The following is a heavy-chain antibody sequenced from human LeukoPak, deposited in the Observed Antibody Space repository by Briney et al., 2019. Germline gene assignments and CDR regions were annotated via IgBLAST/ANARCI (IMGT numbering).Heavy chain of an antibody. CDR1: GGTFSSYA. D-gene: IGHD2-2*01. Sequence: GASVKVSCKASGGTFSSYAISWVRQAPGQGLEWMGGIIPIFGTANYAQKFQGRVTITTDESTSTAYMELSSLRSEDTAVYYCARGRYCSSTSCYRFLRTDNWFDPWGQGTLVTVSS. J-gene: IGHJ5*02. V-gene: IGHV1-69*05. CDR3: ARGRYCSSTSCYRFLRTDNWFDP. CDR2: IIPIFGTA.